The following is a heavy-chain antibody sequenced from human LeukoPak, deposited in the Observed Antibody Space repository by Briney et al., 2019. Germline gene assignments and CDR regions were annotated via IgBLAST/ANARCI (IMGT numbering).Heavy chain of an antibody. J-gene: IGHJ4*02. CDR3: ARVGSGLGEDY. D-gene: IGHD3-16*01. CDR1: FTXXX. Sequence: FTXXXXHWVRQAPGQGLEWMGWINPNSGGTNYAQKFQGRVTMTRDTSISTAYMELSRLRSDDTAVYYCARVGSGLGEDYWGQGTLVTVSS. V-gene: IGHV1-2*02. CDR2: INPNSGGT.